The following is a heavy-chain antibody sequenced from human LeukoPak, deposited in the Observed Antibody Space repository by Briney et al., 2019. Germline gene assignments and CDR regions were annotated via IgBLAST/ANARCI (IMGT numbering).Heavy chain of an antibody. V-gene: IGHV1-18*01. D-gene: IGHD3-9*01. J-gene: IGHJ4*02. CDR3: AREEYDILTGYYEYFDY. Sequence: ASVKVSYKASGYTFTSYGISWVRQAPGQGLEWMGWISAYNGNTNYAQKLQGRVTMTTDTSTSTAYMELRSLRSDDTAVYYCAREEYDILTGYYEYFDYWGQGTLVTVSS. CDR1: GYTFTSYG. CDR2: ISAYNGNT.